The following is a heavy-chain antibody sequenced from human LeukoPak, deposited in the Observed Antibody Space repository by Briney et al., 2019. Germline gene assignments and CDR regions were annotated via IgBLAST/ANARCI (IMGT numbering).Heavy chain of an antibody. J-gene: IGHJ4*02. CDR1: GFTFSSYA. V-gene: IGHV3-23*01. D-gene: IGHD5-12*01. CDR2: LSGSGGST. CDR3: ATRGIYSGYDYFDY. Sequence: GGSLRLSCAASGFTFSSYAMSWVRQAPGKGLEWVSALSGSGGSTYYADSVKGRFTISRDNPKNTLYLQMNSLRAEDTAVYYCATRGIYSGYDYFDYWGQGTLVTVSS.